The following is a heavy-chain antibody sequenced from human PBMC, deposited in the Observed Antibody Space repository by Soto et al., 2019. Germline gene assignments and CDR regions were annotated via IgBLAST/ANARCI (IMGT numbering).Heavy chain of an antibody. CDR3: ARGQVVAAQH. J-gene: IGHJ4*02. CDR1: GGSISSYY. V-gene: IGHV4-59*12. Sequence: SETLSLTCTFSGGSISSYYWSWIRQPPGKGLEWIGYIYYSGSTYYNPSLKSRVTISVDRSKNQFSLKLSSVTAADTAVYYCARGQVVAAQHWGQGTLVTVSS. CDR2: IYYSGST. D-gene: IGHD2-15*01.